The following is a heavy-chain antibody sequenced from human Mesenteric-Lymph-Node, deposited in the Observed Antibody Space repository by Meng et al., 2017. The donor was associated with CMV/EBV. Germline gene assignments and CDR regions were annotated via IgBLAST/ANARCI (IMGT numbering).Heavy chain of an antibody. CDR3: ARLCCSGGSCPPGY. Sequence: CAASGFTFSSYWMHWVRQAPGKGLEWVSVIYSGGSTYYADSVKGRFTFSRHNSKNTLYLQMNSLRAEDTAVYYCARLCCSGGSCPPGYWGQGTLVTVSS. V-gene: IGHV3-53*04. J-gene: IGHJ4*02. CDR2: IYSGGST. D-gene: IGHD2-15*01. CDR1: GFTFSSYW.